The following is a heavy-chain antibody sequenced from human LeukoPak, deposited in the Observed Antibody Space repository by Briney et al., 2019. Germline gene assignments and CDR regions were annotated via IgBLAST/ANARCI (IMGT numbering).Heavy chain of an antibody. D-gene: IGHD3-3*01. CDR3: AGVWSGYYRGLDSRSDP. J-gene: IGHJ5*02. CDR2: IYYSGST. CDR1: GGSISSSSYY. Sequence: PSETLSLTCTVSGGSISSSSYYWGWIRQPPGKGLEWIGRIYYSGSTYYNPSLKSRVTISVDTSKNQFSLKLGSVTAADTAVYYCAGVWSGYYRGLDSRSDPWGQGTLVTVSS. V-gene: IGHV4-39*07.